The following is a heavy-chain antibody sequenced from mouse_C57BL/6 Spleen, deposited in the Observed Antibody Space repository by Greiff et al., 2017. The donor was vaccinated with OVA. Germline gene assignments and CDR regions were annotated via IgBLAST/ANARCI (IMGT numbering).Heavy chain of an antibody. CDR3: ARGVVDY. J-gene: IGHJ4*01. Sequence: QVQLQQPGAELVKPGASVKLSCKASGYTFTSYWMQWVKQRPGQGLEWIGEIDPSDSYTNYNQKFKGKATLTVDTSSSTAYMQLSSLTSEDSAGYYCARGVVDYWGQGTSVTVSS. CDR1: GYTFTSYW. V-gene: IGHV1-50*01. CDR2: IDPSDSYT.